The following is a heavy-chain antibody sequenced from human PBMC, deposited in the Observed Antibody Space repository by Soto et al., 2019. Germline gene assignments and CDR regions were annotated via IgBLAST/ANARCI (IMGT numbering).Heavy chain of an antibody. V-gene: IGHV4-34*01. Sequence: ETLSLTCAVYGGSFSGFYWSWIRQPPGKGLEWIGEINHSGSTNYNPSLKSRVTISVDTSKNQFSLKLSSVTAADTAVYYCARVAKDGFLEWLPFDYWGQGTLVTVSS. CDR2: INHSGST. J-gene: IGHJ4*02. CDR3: ARVAKDGFLEWLPFDY. CDR1: GGSFSGFY. D-gene: IGHD3-3*01.